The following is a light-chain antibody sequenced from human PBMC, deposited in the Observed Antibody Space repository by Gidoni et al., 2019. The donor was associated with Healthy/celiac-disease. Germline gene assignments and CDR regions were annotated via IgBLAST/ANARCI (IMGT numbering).Light chain of an antibody. CDR1: QSISSY. J-gene: IGKJ5*01. CDR2: SAS. Sequence: DIQMTKYPSSLSASVGDRVTITCRASQSISSYLNWYQQKPGKAPKILIYSASSLKSGVPSRFSGSGSGTDFTLTISSLQPEDFATYYCQQSYSTPFTFGQGTRLEIK. V-gene: IGKV1-39*01. CDR3: QQSYSTPFT.